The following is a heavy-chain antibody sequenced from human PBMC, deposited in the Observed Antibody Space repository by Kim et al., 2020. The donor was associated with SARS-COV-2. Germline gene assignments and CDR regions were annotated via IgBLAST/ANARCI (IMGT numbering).Heavy chain of an antibody. CDR2: INHSGST. J-gene: IGHJ5*02. CDR3: ARGLRWLQLNWFDP. Sequence: SETLSLTCAVYGGSFSGYYWSWIRQPPGKGLEWIGEINHSGSTNYNPSLKSRVTISVDTSKNQFSLKLSSVTAADTAVYYCARGLRWLQLNWFDPWGQGTLVTVSS. CDR1: GGSFSGYY. V-gene: IGHV4-34*01. D-gene: IGHD5-12*01.